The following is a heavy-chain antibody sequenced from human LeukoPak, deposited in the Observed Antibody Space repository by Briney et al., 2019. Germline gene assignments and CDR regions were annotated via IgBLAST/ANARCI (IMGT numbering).Heavy chain of an antibody. J-gene: IGHJ4*02. Sequence: GGSLRLSCAASGFTFSSYSMNWVRQAPGKGLEWVSSISSSSSYIYYSDSVKGRFTISRDNSKNTVSLQMNSLRAEDTAVYYCAKMYHYESSGLFDFESWGRGTLVTVSS. CDR3: AKMYHYESSGLFDFES. CDR2: ISSSSSYI. V-gene: IGHV3-21*01. D-gene: IGHD3-22*01. CDR1: GFTFSSYS.